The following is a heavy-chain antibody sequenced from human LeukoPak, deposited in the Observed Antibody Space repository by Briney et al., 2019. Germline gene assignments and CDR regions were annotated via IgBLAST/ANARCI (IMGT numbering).Heavy chain of an antibody. CDR2: INTYNGQT. V-gene: IGHV1-18*01. Sequence: GASVKVSCKASRYSFTRSAISWVRQAPGQGLEWMGWINTYNGQTNYAQNFQGRVTMTTDTATSTAYMELRSLTSDDTAVYYCARDRSDYWGQGTLVTVSS. J-gene: IGHJ4*02. CDR3: ARDRSDY. CDR1: RYSFTRSA.